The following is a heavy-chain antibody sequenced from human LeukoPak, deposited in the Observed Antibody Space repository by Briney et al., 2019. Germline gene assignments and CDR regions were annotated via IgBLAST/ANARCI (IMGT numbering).Heavy chain of an antibody. CDR2: MNPNSGYT. CDR3: ARVAGSIDY. J-gene: IGHJ4*02. D-gene: IGHD6-19*01. CDR1: GYTFTTYD. V-gene: IGHV1-8*03. Sequence: ASVKVSCKASGYTFTTYDINWVRQATGQGLEWMGWMNPNSGYTGYAQKFQGRVTITRDTSISTAYMELGSLRSEDTAVYYCARVAGSIDYWGQGTLVTVSS.